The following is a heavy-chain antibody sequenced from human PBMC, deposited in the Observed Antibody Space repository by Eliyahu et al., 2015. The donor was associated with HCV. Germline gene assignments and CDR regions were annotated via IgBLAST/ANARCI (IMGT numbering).Heavy chain of an antibody. D-gene: IGHD3-3*01. V-gene: IGHV2-5*02. CDR1: GFSLSTYGVG. Sequence: QITLKESGPTLVKPTQTLTLTCTFSGFSLSTYGVGVGWIRQPPGKALEWLALIYWDDDKRYSPSLKSRLTITKDTSKNQVVLTMTNVDPVDTATYYCAHRLIRSGYYNGGDFDYWGQGTLVTVSS. CDR2: IYWDDDK. J-gene: IGHJ4*02. CDR3: AHRLIRSGYYNGGDFDY.